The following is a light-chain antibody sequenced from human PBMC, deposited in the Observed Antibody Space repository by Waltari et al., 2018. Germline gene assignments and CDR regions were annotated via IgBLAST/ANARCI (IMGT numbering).Light chain of an antibody. CDR1: QSVSSSY. V-gene: IGKV3-20*01. CDR3: QQYGSSRGVT. CDR2: GAS. Sequence: EIVLTQSPGTLSLSPEERATLSCRASQSVSSSYLACYQQKPGQAPRLLIYGASSRATGIPDRFSGSGSGTDFTLTISRLEPEDFAVYYCQQYGSSRGVTFGPGTKVDIK. J-gene: IGKJ3*01.